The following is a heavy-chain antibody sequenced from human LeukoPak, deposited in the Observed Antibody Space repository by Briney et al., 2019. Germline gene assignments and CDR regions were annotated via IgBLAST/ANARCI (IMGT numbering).Heavy chain of an antibody. J-gene: IGHJ6*04. CDR3: SKDLEDIVVVVAATLTNYYYYGMDV. D-gene: IGHD2-15*01. V-gene: IGHV3-30*18. Sequence: WRSLRLTCAASGFTFSSYGMHWVRQAPGKGLEWVAVISYDGSNKYYADSVKGRFTISRDNSKNTLYLQMNSLRAEGTAVYYCSKDLEDIVVVVAATLTNYYYYGMDVWGKGTTVTVSS. CDR1: GFTFSSYG. CDR2: ISYDGSNK.